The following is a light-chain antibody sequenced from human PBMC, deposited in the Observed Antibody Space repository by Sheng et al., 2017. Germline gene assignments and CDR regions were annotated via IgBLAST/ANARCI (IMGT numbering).Light chain of an antibody. V-gene: IGLV1-40*01. CDR3: QSFDTGLSGVV. CDR1: SSNIGADYD. J-gene: IGLJ2*01. CDR2: ADN. Sequence: QSVLTQPPSVSGAPGQRVTISCTGSSSNIGADYDVHWYHQVPGKAPKLVIYADNHRPSGVPDRFSASKSDTSAALAITGLQAEDEGDYYCQSFDTGLSGVVFGGGTKLTVL.